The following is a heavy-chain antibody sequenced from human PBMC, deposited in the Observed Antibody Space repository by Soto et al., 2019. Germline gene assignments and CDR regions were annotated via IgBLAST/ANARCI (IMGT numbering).Heavy chain of an antibody. CDR3: ARDLRYSSSWYLGAEYFQH. CDR1: GFTFSSYG. D-gene: IGHD6-13*01. CDR2: IWYDGSNK. V-gene: IGHV3-33*01. Sequence: QVQLVESGGGVVQPGRSLRLSCAASGFTFSSYGMHWVRQAPGKGLEWVAVIWYDGSNKYYADSVKGRFTISRDNSXNXRXXQMNSLRAEDTAVYYCARDLRYSSSWYLGAEYFQHWGQGTLVTVSS. J-gene: IGHJ1*01.